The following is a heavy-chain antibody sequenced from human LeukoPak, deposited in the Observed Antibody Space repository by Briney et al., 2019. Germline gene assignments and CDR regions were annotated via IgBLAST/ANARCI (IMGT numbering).Heavy chain of an antibody. J-gene: IGHJ4*02. CDR2: IYSDGST. V-gene: IGHV3-53*01. CDR1: GFAVSTNY. CDR3: ARDSGSGWYCLDY. Sequence: QPGGSLRLSCAASGFAVSTNYVSWVRQAPGLGLEWVSVIYSDGSTYYADSVKGRFTISRDNSKNTLYLRMNSLRAEDTAMYYCARDSGSGWYCLDYWGQGTLVTVSS. D-gene: IGHD6-19*01.